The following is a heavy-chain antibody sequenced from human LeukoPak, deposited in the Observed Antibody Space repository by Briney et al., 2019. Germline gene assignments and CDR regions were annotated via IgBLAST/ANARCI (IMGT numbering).Heavy chain of an antibody. CDR1: GGSISSGSYY. V-gene: IGHV4-61*02. J-gene: IGHJ6*04. D-gene: IGHD3-22*01. CDR3: ARDPSPQTYYYDSSGYLVMDV. CDR2: IYTSGST. Sequence: SETLSLTCTVSGGSISSGSYYWSWIRQPAGKGLEWIGRIYTSGSTDYNPSLKSRVTISVDTSKNQFSLKLSSVTAADTAVYYCARDPSPQTYYYDSSGYLVMDVWGEGTTVTVSS.